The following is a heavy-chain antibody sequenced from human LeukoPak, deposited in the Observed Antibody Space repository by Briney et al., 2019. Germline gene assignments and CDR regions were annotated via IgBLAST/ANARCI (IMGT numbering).Heavy chain of an antibody. CDR3: AKDPTHYRVWDYYETIGLSY. CDR2: IRYDGSNK. CDR1: GFTFSSYG. J-gene: IGHJ4*02. D-gene: IGHD3-22*01. V-gene: IGHV3-30*02. Sequence: GGSLRLSCAASGFTFSSYGMSWVRQAPGKGLEWVTFIRYDGSNKYYADSVKGRFTISRDNSKNTLNLHMNSLRAEDTAVYYCAKDPTHYRVWDYYETIGLSYWGQGTLVTVSS.